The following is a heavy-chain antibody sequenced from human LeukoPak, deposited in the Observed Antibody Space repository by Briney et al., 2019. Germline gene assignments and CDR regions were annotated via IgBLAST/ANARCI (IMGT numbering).Heavy chain of an antibody. CDR3: ARAAYYYDGSGYYLGD. CDR2: INPNSGGT. V-gene: IGHV1-2*06. D-gene: IGHD3-22*01. CDR1: GYTFTDYY. Sequence: RASVKVSCTASGYTFTDYYMHWVRQAPGQGLEWMGRINPNSGGTNYAQKFQARVTMTRDTSISTAYMELSRLRSDDTALYYCARAAYYYDGSGYYLGDWGQGTLVTVSS. J-gene: IGHJ4*02.